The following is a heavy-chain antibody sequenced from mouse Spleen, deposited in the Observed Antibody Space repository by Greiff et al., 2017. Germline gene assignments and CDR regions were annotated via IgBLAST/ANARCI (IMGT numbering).Heavy chain of an antibody. J-gene: IGHJ2*01. CDR3: ARAGGYSNYDY. Sequence: QVQLQQSGAELVKPGASVKMSCKASGYTFTSYWITWVKQRPGQGLEWIGDIYPGSGSTNYNEKFKSKATLTVDTSSSTAYMQLSSLTSEDSAVYYCARAGGYSNYDYWGQGTTLTVSS. V-gene: IGHV1-55*01. D-gene: IGHD2-5*01. CDR2: IYPGSGST. CDR1: GYTFTSYW.